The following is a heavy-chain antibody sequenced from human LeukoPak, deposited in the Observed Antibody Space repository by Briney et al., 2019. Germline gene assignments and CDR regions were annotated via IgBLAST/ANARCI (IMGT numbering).Heavy chain of an antibody. CDR3: ASDYASDY. Sequence: DPVKARFTISRDNAKNSLYLQMSSLRAEDTAVYYCASDYASDYWGQGTLVTVSS. J-gene: IGHJ4*02. D-gene: IGHD3-10*01. V-gene: IGHV3-7*01.